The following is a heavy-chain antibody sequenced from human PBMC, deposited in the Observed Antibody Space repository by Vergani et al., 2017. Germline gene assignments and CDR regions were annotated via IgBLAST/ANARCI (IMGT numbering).Heavy chain of an antibody. CDR1: GGSFSGYY. Sequence: QVQLQQWGAGLLKPSETLSLTCAVHGGSFSGYYWSWIRQPPGKGLEWIGEINHSGSTNYNPSLKSRVTISVDTSKHQFSLKMSSVTAADTAVYYCARGVFRPQSSSSRRQFDYWGQGTLVTVSS. CDR2: INHSGST. D-gene: IGHD6-6*01. CDR3: ARGVFRPQSSSSRRQFDY. J-gene: IGHJ4*02. V-gene: IGHV4-34*01.